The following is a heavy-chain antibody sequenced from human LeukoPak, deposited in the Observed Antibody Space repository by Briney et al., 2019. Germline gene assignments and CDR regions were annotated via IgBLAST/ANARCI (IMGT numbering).Heavy chain of an antibody. Sequence: GGSLRLSCAAPGFTFSSYAMSWVRQAPGKGLEWVSAISGSGGSTYYADSVKGRFTISRDNSKNTLYLQMNSLRAEDTAVYYCAKDSSSWILPYYFVYWGQGTLVTVSS. D-gene: IGHD6-13*01. CDR3: AKDSSSWILPYYFVY. J-gene: IGHJ4*02. V-gene: IGHV3-23*01. CDR2: ISGSGGST. CDR1: GFTFSSYA.